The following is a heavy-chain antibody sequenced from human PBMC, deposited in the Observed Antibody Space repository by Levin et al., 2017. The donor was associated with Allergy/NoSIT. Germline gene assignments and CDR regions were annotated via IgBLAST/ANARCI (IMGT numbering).Heavy chain of an antibody. Sequence: GGSLRLSCAASGFNVSSNNMNWVRQAPGKGLEWVSVIYSGGSTNYADSVKGRFTISRDNSKNTLYLQMNSLRVEDTALYYCARDGSYRNRFDSWGQGTLVTVSS. D-gene: IGHD5-18*01. CDR1: GFNVSSNN. V-gene: IGHV3-53*01. CDR3: ARDGSYRNRFDS. CDR2: IYSGGST. J-gene: IGHJ5*01.